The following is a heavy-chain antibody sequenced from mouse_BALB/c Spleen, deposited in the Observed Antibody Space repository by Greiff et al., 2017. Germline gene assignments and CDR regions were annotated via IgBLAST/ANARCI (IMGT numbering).Heavy chain of an antibody. V-gene: IGHV1-7*01. CDR2: INPSTGYT. D-gene: IGHD2-4*01. CDR3: ARGNYDYDRYYFDY. J-gene: IGHJ2*01. Sequence: QVHVKQSGAELAKPGASVKMSCKASGYTFTSYWMHWVKQRPGQGLEWIGYINPSTGYTEYNQKFKDKATLTADKSSSTAYMQLSSLTSEDSAVYYCARGNYDYDRYYFDYWGQGTTLTVSS. CDR1: GYTFTSYW.